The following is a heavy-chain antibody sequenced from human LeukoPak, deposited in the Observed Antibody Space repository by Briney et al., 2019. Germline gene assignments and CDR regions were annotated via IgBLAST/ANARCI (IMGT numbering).Heavy chain of an antibody. D-gene: IGHD3-22*01. V-gene: IGHV1-69*05. J-gene: IGHJ4*02. Sequence: ASVKVSCKAFGGTFSRYDTSWVRQAPGHGLECMGGIIPIFGTANYAQKFQGRVTITTDESTSTAYMELSSLRSEDTAVYYCARGPDSSGYSFDYWGQGTLVTVSS. CDR1: GGTFSRYD. CDR3: ARGPDSSGYSFDY. CDR2: IIPIFGTA.